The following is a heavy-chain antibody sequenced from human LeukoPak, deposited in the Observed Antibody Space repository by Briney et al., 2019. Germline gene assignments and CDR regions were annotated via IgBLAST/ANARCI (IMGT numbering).Heavy chain of an antibody. CDR3: AKDKRNAIRNYYDSSGYAS. D-gene: IGHD3-22*01. CDR1: GFTFSSYA. J-gene: IGHJ4*02. Sequence: GGSLRLSCAASGFTFSSYAMSWVRQAPGKGLEWVSAISGSGGSTYYADSVKGRFTFSRDNSKNTLYLQMNSLRAEDTAVYYCAKDKRNAIRNYYDSSGYASWGQGTLVTVSS. V-gene: IGHV3-23*01. CDR2: ISGSGGST.